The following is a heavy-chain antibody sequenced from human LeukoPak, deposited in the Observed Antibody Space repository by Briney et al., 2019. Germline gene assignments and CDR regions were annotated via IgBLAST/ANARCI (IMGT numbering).Heavy chain of an antibody. CDR2: INPAGGGT. Sequence: GASVKVFCKASGYTFTDYYIHWVRQAPGQGLEWMGWINPAGGGTNYAQNFQGRVTVTRDTSISTAYMELSSLRSEDTAVYYCARGYYDFWSGYYLSWFDPWGQGTLVTVSS. D-gene: IGHD3-3*01. V-gene: IGHV1-2*02. J-gene: IGHJ5*02. CDR3: ARGYYDFWSGYYLSWFDP. CDR1: GYTFTDYY.